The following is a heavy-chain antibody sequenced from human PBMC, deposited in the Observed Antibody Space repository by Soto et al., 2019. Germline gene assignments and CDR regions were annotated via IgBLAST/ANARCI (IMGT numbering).Heavy chain of an antibody. CDR3: AKKGLAGPEKSYFDY. CDR1: GSTFSSYG. CDR2: ISYDGSNK. Sequence: QVHLVESGGGVVQPGRSLRLSCAASGSTFSSYGIHWVRQAPGKGLEWVAVISYDGSNKVYADSVKGRFTISRDDSENTLYLQMDSLRAEDTAVYYCAKKGLAGPEKSYFDYWGQGTLVTVPS. D-gene: IGHD6-19*01. J-gene: IGHJ4*02. V-gene: IGHV3-30*18.